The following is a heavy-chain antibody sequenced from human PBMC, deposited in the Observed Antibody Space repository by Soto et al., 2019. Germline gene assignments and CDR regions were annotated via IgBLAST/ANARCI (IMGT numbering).Heavy chain of an antibody. CDR1: GGSFSGYY. V-gene: IGHV4-34*01. D-gene: IGHD3-10*01. Sequence: SETLSLTCAVYGGSFSGYYWSWIRQPPGKGLEWIGEINHSGSTNYNPSLKSRVTISVDTSKNQFSLKLGSVTAADTAVYYCARHLKDYGSGSYSNYYYYYGMDVWGQGTTVTVSS. CDR3: ARHLKDYGSGSYSNYYYYYGMDV. CDR2: INHSGST. J-gene: IGHJ6*02.